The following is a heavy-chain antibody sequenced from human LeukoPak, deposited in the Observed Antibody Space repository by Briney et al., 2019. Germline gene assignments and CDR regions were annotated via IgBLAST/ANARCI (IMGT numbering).Heavy chain of an antibody. Sequence: VASVKVSCKASGYSFTGYYMHWVRQAPGQGLEWVGWINPNSGGTNYAQKFQGRVTMTRDTSISTAYMELSRLGSDDTAVYYCARLTMIVPGNRAFDIWGQGTMVTVSS. V-gene: IGHV1-2*02. CDR2: INPNSGGT. CDR1: GYSFTGYY. D-gene: IGHD3-22*01. J-gene: IGHJ3*02. CDR3: ARLTMIVPGNRAFDI.